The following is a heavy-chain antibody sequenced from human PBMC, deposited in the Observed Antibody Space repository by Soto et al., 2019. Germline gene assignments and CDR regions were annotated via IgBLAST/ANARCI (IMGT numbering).Heavy chain of an antibody. D-gene: IGHD3-16*02. CDR3: ARHQGLHLGELSLDGYYYMDV. CDR1: GYSFTSYW. V-gene: IGHV5-51*01. CDR2: IYPGDSDT. Sequence: GESLKISCKGSGYSFTSYWIGWVRQMPGKGLEWMGIIYPGDSDTRYSPSFQGQVTISADKSISTAYLQWSSLKASDTAMYYCARHQGLHLGELSLDGYYYMDVWGKGTTVTVSS. J-gene: IGHJ6*03.